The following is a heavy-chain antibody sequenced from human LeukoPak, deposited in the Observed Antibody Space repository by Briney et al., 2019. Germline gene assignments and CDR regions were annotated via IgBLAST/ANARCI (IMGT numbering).Heavy chain of an antibody. D-gene: IGHD3-22*01. J-gene: IGHJ4*02. CDR3: ARGGGYYYDSSGPDY. CDR2: ISSSSSTI. Sequence: GGSLRLSCAASGFTFSSYSMNWVRQAPGKGLEWVSYISSSSSTIYYADSVKGRFTISRDNAKNSLYLQMNSLRAEDTAVYYCARGGGYYYDSSGPDYWGQGTLVTVSS. V-gene: IGHV3-48*04. CDR1: GFTFSSYS.